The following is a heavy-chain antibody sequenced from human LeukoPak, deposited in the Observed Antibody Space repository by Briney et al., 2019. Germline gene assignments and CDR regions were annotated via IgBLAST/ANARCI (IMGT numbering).Heavy chain of an antibody. CDR2: ISSSSSYI. CDR3: AKAYYDTYYFDY. D-gene: IGHD3-22*01. V-gene: IGHV3-21*01. Sequence: PGGSLRLSCAASGFTFSSYSMNWVRQAPGKGLEWVSSISSSSSYIYYADSVKGRFTISRDNAKNSLYLQMNSLRAEDTAVYYCAKAYYDTYYFDYWGQGTLVTVSS. CDR1: GFTFSSYS. J-gene: IGHJ4*02.